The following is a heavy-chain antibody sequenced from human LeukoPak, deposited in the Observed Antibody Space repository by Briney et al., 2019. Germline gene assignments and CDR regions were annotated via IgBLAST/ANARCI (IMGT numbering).Heavy chain of an antibody. Sequence: GGSLRLSCAASGFTFSGSPILWVRQASGKGLEWVGRIRSKADNYATAYAASVQGRFTISREDSKNTAYLQLNSLKTEDTAVYYCTQSNYWGQGALVTVSS. J-gene: IGHJ4*02. V-gene: IGHV3-73*01. CDR1: GFTFSGSP. CDR2: IRSKADNYAT. CDR3: TQSNY.